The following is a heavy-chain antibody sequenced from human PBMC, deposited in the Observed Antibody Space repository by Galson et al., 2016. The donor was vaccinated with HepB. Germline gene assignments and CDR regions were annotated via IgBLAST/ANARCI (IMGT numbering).Heavy chain of an antibody. D-gene: IGHD3-3*01. J-gene: IGHJ5*02. CDR1: GYIFSNLP. Sequence: SVKVSCKASGYIFSNLPMHWVRQAPGQRLEWMGWINGGNGDTRYSQTFKGRITITRDKSATTVYLELSSLTSEDTAVYYCARAPGRRTVRRKGLRLKEEWGESTPINRFDPWGQGTLVTVSS. CDR2: INGGNGDT. CDR3: ARAPGRRTVRRKGLRLKEEWGESTPINRFDP. V-gene: IGHV1-3*01.